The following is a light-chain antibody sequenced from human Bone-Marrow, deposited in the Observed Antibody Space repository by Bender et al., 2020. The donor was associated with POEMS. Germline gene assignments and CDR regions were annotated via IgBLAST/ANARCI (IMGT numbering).Light chain of an antibody. Sequence: SYDLTQPPSVSVSPGQTATISCSGDTLGDRFVSWYQQRPGQSPVLVIYRDVQRPSGIPARFSGSSSVNPATPAITETQAMDEAVYYCQAWDITAWVFGRGTTLTVL. CDR3: QAWDITAWV. CDR2: RDV. V-gene: IGLV3-1*01. CDR1: TLGDRF. J-gene: IGLJ2*01.